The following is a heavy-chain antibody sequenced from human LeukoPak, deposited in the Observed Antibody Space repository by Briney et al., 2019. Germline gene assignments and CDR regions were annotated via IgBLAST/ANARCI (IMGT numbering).Heavy chain of an antibody. CDR3: ARNRFPITGTTNNYYYMDV. J-gene: IGHJ6*03. Sequence: GGSLRLSCAASGFIFSSYSMNWVRQAPGKGLEWLSYISSSSTTIYYADSVKGRFTISRDNAKNSLYLQMNSLKAEDTAVYYCARNRFPITGTTNNYYYMDVWGKGTTVTLSS. V-gene: IGHV3-48*04. CDR1: GFIFSSYS. CDR2: ISSSSTTI. D-gene: IGHD1-7*01.